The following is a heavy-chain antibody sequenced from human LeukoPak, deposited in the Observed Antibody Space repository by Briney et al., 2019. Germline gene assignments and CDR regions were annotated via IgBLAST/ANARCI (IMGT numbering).Heavy chain of an antibody. Sequence: GGSLRLSCAASGITFSYYWMHWVRQAPGKGLVLVSRIDADGSSATYADSVKGRFTISRDNDKNTLYLQMNSLRAEDTAVYYCAREGGYDPFEHWGQGTLVTVSS. J-gene: IGHJ4*02. D-gene: IGHD5-18*01. CDR1: GITFSYYW. CDR3: AREGGYDPFEH. CDR2: IDADGSSA. V-gene: IGHV3-74*01.